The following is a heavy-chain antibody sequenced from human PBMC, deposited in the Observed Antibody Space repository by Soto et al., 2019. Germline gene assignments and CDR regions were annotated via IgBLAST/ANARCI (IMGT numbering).Heavy chain of an antibody. V-gene: IGHV3-30*18. CDR3: AKDFVPLTVAATGTGFNS. J-gene: IGHJ4*02. CDR2: ISYAGNTQ. D-gene: IGHD6-13*01. Sequence: QVHLVESGGGVVQPGTSLTLSCAVSGFTFNSYAMHWVRQAPGKGLEWVAVISYAGNTQYYAGSVRGRFTISRDNSRRTLYLQMNNLRDEDTAMYYCAKDFVPLTVAATGTGFNSWGQGALVTVSS. CDR1: GFTFNSYA.